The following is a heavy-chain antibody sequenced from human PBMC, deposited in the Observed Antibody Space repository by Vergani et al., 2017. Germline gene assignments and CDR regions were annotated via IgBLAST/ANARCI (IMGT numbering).Heavy chain of an antibody. J-gene: IGHJ4*02. Sequence: EVQLVESGGVVVQPGGSLRLSCAASGFTFDDYAMHWVRQAPGKGLEWVSLISWDGGSTYYADSVKGRFTISRDNSKNSLYLQMNSLRAEDTALYYCAKDSYDSSGHPDYWGQGTLVTVSS. CDR3: AKDSYDSSGHPDY. V-gene: IGHV3-43D*04. D-gene: IGHD3-22*01. CDR1: GFTFDDYA. CDR2: ISWDGGST.